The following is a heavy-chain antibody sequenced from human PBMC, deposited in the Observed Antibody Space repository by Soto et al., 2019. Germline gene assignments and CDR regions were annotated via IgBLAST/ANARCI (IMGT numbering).Heavy chain of an antibody. Sequence: GGSLRLSCAASGFTFSSYAMHWVRQAPGKGLEWVAVIWYDGSKEYYADSVKGRFTISRDSSKNTLYLQMNSLRDEDTAVYYCTRDRNNHFDYWGQGTPVTVSS. CDR1: GFTFSSYA. CDR3: TRDRNNHFDY. D-gene: IGHD1-1*01. V-gene: IGHV3-33*08. CDR2: IWYDGSKE. J-gene: IGHJ4*02.